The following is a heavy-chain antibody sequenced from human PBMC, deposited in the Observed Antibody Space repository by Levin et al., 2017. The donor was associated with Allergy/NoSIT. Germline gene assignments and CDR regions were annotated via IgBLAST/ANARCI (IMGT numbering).Heavy chain of an antibody. V-gene: IGHV3-66*01. J-gene: IGHJ5*02. Sequence: PGGSLRLSCAASGFTVSSNYMSWVRQAPGKGLEWVSVIYSGGSTYYADSVKGRFTISRDNSKNTLYLQMNSLRAEDTAVYYCARGDPLDWFDPWGQGTLVTVSS. CDR1: GFTVSSNY. CDR2: IYSGGST. CDR3: ARGDPLDWFDP.